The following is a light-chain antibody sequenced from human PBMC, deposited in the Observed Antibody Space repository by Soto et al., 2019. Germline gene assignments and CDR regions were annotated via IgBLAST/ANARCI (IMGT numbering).Light chain of an antibody. Sequence: DIVMTQSPDSLAVSLGERATINCKSSQSVLYSPNNKNYVAWYQQKPGQPPKLVIYWASTRESGVPDRFSGSGSGTDFTLTISRLEAEDVAVYYCQQDHSIPPTFGGGTKVEIK. V-gene: IGKV4-1*01. CDR2: WAS. J-gene: IGKJ4*01. CDR1: QSVLYSPNNKNY. CDR3: QQDHSIPPT.